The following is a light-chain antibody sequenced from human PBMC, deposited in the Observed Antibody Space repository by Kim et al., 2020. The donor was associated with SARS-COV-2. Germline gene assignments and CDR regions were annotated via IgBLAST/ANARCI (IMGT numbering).Light chain of an antibody. J-gene: IGLJ2*01. Sequence: VSPGQTASITCSGDRLGNKYVCWYQQRPGQSPVVVLYQDERRPSGIPERFSGSNSGNTSTLTISGTQALDEADYYCQVWDSTTTVFGGGTQLTVL. CDR3: QVWDSTTTV. CDR2: QDE. V-gene: IGLV3-1*01. CDR1: RLGNKY.